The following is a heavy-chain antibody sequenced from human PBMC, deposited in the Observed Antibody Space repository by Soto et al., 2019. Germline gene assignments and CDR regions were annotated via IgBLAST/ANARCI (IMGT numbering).Heavy chain of an antibody. CDR2: ISWNSGDI. D-gene: IGHD3-16*01. Sequence: EVHLVESGGGLVQPGRSLRLSCAASGFTFDDYGLHWVRHAPGNGLEWVSDISWNSGDIGYADSVKGRFTVSRDNTKNSLSLQLASRTPEDTACYNWARGRETITAMITGFDSWGQGTLVTVSP. CDR3: ARGRETITAMITGFDS. CDR1: GFTFDDYG. J-gene: IGHJ4*02. V-gene: IGHV3-9*01.